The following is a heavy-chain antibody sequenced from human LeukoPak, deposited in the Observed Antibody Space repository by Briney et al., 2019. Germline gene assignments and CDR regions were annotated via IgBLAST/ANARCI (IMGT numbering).Heavy chain of an antibody. CDR1: GGSFSGYY. Sequence: SETLSLTCAVYGGSFSGYYWSWIRQPPGKGLEWIGEINHSGSTNYNPSLKSRVTISVDTSKNQFSLKLSSVTAADTAVYYCASRGNPIKLLWFGESDRYYFDYWGQGTLVTVSS. J-gene: IGHJ4*02. D-gene: IGHD3-10*01. CDR2: INHSGST. V-gene: IGHV4-34*01. CDR3: ASRGNPIKLLWFGESDRYYFDY.